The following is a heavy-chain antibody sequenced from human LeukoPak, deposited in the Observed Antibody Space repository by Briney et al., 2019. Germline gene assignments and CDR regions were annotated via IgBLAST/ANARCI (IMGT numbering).Heavy chain of an antibody. CDR3: ARSNIVVGEIDY. J-gene: IGHJ4*02. V-gene: IGHV1-69*02. CDR2: IIPILGIA. Sequence: SVKVSWKASGGTFSSYTISWVRQAPGQGLEWMGRIIPILGIANYAQKFQGRVTITADKSTSTAYMELSSLRSEDTAVYYCARSNIVVGEIDYWGQGTLVTVSS. D-gene: IGHD2-2*01. CDR1: GGTFSSYT.